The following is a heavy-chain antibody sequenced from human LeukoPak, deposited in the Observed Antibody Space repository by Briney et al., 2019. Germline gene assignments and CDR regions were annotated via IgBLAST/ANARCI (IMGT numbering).Heavy chain of an antibody. CDR2: IYYSGST. CDR3: ARRVAGESRAFDI. V-gene: IGHV4-59*01. J-gene: IGHJ3*02. CDR1: GGSIGSYY. Sequence: SETLSLTCTVSGGSIGSYYWSWLRQPPGKGLEWIGYIYYSGSTNYNPSLKSRVTISLDTSKNQFSLKLSSLTAADTAVYYCARRVAGESRAFDIWGQGTVVTVSS. D-gene: IGHD3-10*01.